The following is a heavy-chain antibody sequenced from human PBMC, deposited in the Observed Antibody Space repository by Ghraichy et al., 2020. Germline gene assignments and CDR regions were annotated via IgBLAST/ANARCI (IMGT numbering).Heavy chain of an antibody. J-gene: IGHJ4*02. Sequence: GESLNISCAASGFTFKSYWMHWVRQAPGKGLVWVSRINPDGSSTSYADSVKGRFTISRDNAKNTLYLQMNSLRAEDTAVYYCARSLRDLDYWGQGTLVTVSS. V-gene: IGHV3-74*01. CDR3: ARSLRDLDY. CDR2: INPDGSST. D-gene: IGHD5-12*01. CDR1: GFTFKSYW.